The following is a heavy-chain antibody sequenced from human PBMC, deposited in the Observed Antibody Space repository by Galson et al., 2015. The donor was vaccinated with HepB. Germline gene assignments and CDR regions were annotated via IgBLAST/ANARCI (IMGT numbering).Heavy chain of an antibody. V-gene: IGHV3-33*01. CDR1: GFIFSNYG. CDR3: ARDSGNGGSQD. CDR2: IWYDGTYK. Sequence: SLRLSCAASGFIFSNYGMQWVRQAPGKGLEWVAHIWYDGTYKHYADSVKGRFTISRDNAKNTLFLQTNSLRAEDTAVYYCARDSGNGGSQDWGQGTLASVSS. J-gene: IGHJ4*02. D-gene: IGHD2-8*01.